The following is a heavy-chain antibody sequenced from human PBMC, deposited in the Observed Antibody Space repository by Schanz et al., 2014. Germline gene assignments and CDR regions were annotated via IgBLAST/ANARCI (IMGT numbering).Heavy chain of an antibody. V-gene: IGHV1-69*02. Sequence: QVQLVQSGAEVKKPGSSVKVSCKASGGTFSTYTISWVRQAPGQGLEWMGRIIPILGIANYAQKFQGRVTITADKSTSTAYMELSSLRYEDTALYYCARGTMPGTFDIWGQGTMVTDSS. CDR1: GGTFSTYT. D-gene: IGHD2-2*01. J-gene: IGHJ3*02. CDR3: ARGTMPGTFDI. CDR2: IIPILGIA.